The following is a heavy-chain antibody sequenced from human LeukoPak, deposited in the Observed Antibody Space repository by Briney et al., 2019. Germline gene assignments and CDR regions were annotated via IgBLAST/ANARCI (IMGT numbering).Heavy chain of an antibody. V-gene: IGHV1-69*01. J-gene: IGHJ4*02. CDR2: IIPIFGTA. CDR1: GGTFSSYA. Sequence: SVKASCKASGGTFSSYAISWVRQAPGQGLEWMGGIIPIFGTANYAQKFQGRVTITADESTSTAYMELSSLRSEDTAVYYCARERELYYYDSSGCKGYFDYWGQGTLVTVSS. CDR3: ARERELYYYDSSGCKGYFDY. D-gene: IGHD3-22*01.